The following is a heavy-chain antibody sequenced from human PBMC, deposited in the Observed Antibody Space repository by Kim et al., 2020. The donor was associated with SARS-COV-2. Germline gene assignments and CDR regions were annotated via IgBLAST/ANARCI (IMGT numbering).Heavy chain of an antibody. CDR1: GGSISSSSYY. D-gene: IGHD2-15*01. V-gene: IGHV4-39*01. CDR2: IYYSGST. J-gene: IGHJ4*02. Sequence: SETLSLTCTVSGGSISSSSYYWGWIRQPPGKGLEWIGSIYYSGSTYYNPSLKSRVTISVDTSKNQFSLKLSSVTAADTAVYYCASGGGSHFDYWGQGTLVTVSS. CDR3: ASGGGSHFDY.